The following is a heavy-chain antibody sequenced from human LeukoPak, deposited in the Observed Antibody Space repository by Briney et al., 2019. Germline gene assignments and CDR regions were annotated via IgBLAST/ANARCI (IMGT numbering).Heavy chain of an antibody. Sequence: ASVKVSCKASGYTFTSYYMHWARQAPGQGLEWMGWINPNSGGTNYAQKFQGRDTMTRDTSISTAYMELSRLRSDDTAVYYCARDQTITMVRGTLNHAFDIWGQGTMVTVSS. CDR1: GYTFTSYY. CDR2: INPNSGGT. V-gene: IGHV1-2*02. D-gene: IGHD3-10*01. CDR3: ARDQTITMVRGTLNHAFDI. J-gene: IGHJ3*02.